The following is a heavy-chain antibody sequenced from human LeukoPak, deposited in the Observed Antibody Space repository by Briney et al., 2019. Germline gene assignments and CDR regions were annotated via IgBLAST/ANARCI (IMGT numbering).Heavy chain of an antibody. CDR1: GFTFSSYW. CDR2: IKQDGSEK. CDR3: VRDFDYGDYFDY. J-gene: IGHJ4*02. V-gene: IGHV3-7*01. Sequence: GGSLRLSCAASGFTFSSYWMSWVRQAPGKGLERVANIKQDGSEKYYVDSVKGRFTISRDNAKNSLYLQVNSLRAEDTAVYYCVRDFDYGDYFDYWGQGTLVTVSS. D-gene: IGHD4-17*01.